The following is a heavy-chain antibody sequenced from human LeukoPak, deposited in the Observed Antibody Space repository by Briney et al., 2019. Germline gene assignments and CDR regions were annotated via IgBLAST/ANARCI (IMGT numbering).Heavy chain of an antibody. CDR2: ISSSGSTI. J-gene: IGHJ4*02. CDR3: ARDLLAVAARIFDY. CDR1: GFTFSSYE. D-gene: IGHD6-19*01. V-gene: IGHV3-48*03. Sequence: GGSLRLSCAASGFTFSSYEMNWVRQAPGKGLEWVSYISSSGSTIYYADSVKGRFAISRDNAKNSLYLQMNSLRAEDTAVYYCARDLLAVAARIFDYWGQGTLVTVSS.